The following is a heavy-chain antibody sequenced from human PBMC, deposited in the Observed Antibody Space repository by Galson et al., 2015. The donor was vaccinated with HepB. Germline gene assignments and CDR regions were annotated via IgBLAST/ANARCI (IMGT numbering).Heavy chain of an antibody. V-gene: IGHV5-51*01. Sequence: QSGAEVKKPGESLKISCKGSGYSFTSYWIGWVRQMPGKGLEWMGIIYPGDSDTRYSPSFQGQVTISADKSISTAYLQWSSLKASDTAMYYCATQRGSYGDYDNVFDYWGQGTLATVSS. J-gene: IGHJ4*02. CDR3: ATQRGSYGDYDNVFDY. CDR2: IYPGDSDT. CDR1: GYSFTSYW. D-gene: IGHD4-17*01.